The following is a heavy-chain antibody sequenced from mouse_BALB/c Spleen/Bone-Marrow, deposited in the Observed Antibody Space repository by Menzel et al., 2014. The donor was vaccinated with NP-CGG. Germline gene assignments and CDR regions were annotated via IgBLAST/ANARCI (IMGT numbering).Heavy chain of an antibody. CDR1: GFTLSSFG. Sequence: EVQRVESGGGLVQPGGSRKLSCAASGFTLSSFGMHWVRQAPEKGLEWVAYISSGSRTVFYADTVKGRFTISRDNPKNTLFLQMTSLRSEDTAMYYCTRSRGNWDDFDYWGQGTTLTVSS. V-gene: IGHV5-17*02. J-gene: IGHJ2*01. D-gene: IGHD3-3*01. CDR3: TRSRGNWDDFDY. CDR2: ISSGSRTV.